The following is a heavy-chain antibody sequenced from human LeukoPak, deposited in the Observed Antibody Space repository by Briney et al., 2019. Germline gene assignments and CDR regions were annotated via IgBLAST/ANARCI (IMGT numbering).Heavy chain of an antibody. D-gene: IGHD4-17*01. CDR1: GFTLSSYA. CDR3: ARGAVTRDFDL. CDR2: IYSSGST. Sequence: PGGSLRLSCAASGFTLSSYAMSWVRQAPGKGLEWVSVIYSSGSTYYADSVKGRFTIARDNSKNTVYLQMNSLRAEDTGVYYCARGAVTRDFDLWGQGTLVTVSS. J-gene: IGHJ4*02. V-gene: IGHV3-23*05.